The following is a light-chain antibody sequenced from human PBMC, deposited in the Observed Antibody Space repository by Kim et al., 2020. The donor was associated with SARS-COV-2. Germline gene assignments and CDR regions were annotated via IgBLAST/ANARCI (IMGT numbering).Light chain of an antibody. Sequence: VALGQIVRITCQGDSLRSYYATWYQQKQGQAPIVVIYGKNNRPSGIPDRFSGSSSGDTASLTITGTQAGDEADYYCNSRGSNDNVLFGGGTQLTVL. CDR2: GKN. CDR1: SLRSYY. CDR3: NSRGSNDNVL. V-gene: IGLV3-19*01. J-gene: IGLJ2*01.